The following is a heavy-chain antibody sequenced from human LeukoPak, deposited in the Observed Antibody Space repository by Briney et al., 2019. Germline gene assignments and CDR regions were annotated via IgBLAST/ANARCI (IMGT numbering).Heavy chain of an antibody. CDR3: ARDSGGSSPFDY. CDR1: GFTFTSYW. CDR2: IKQDGSEK. D-gene: IGHD2-15*01. Sequence: PGGSLRLSCAASGFTFTSYWMSWVRQAPGKGLEWVANIKQDGSEKYYVDSVKGRFTISRDNAHNSLYLQMNSLRAEDTAVYYCARDSGGSSPFDYWGQGTLVTVSS. V-gene: IGHV3-7*01. J-gene: IGHJ4*02.